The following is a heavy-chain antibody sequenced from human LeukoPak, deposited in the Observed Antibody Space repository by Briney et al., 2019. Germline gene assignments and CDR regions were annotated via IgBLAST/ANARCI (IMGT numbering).Heavy chain of an antibody. D-gene: IGHD3-9*01. CDR1: GFTFSSYA. J-gene: IGHJ4*02. Sequence: GGSLRLSCAASGFTFSSYAMSWVRQAPGKGLEWVSLISGSGGSRYFADSLKGRITISRDNSKNTLYLQMNSLRAEDTAVYYCAKSWSPDRLSPLVWGQGTLVTVSS. CDR2: ISGSGGSR. V-gene: IGHV3-23*01. CDR3: AKSWSPDRLSPLV.